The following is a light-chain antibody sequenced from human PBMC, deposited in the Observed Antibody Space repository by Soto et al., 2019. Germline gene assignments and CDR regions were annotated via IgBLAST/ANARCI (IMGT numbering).Light chain of an antibody. V-gene: IGLV2-23*01. J-gene: IGLJ3*02. Sequence: QSVLTQPASVSESPGQSITISCTGTNNDVGNYKLVSWFQHHLGKAPKLIIYEGTKRPSGVSNRFSASQSGNTASLTISGLQAEDEADYYCYSYAGTSTWVFGGGTKLTAL. CDR2: EGT. CDR1: NNDVGNYKL. CDR3: YSYAGTSTWV.